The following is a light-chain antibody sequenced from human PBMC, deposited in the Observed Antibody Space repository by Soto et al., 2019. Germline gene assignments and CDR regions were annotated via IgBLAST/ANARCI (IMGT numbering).Light chain of an antibody. CDR2: DVS. J-gene: IGLJ1*01. CDR3: CSYAGRDTLYV. Sequence: QSVLTQPRSVSGSPGQSVTISCTGTSTDVGGYNYVSWYQQHPGKVPKLMLYDVSKRPSGVPDRFSGSKSGNTASLTISGLQAEDEAEYYCCSYAGRDTLYVFGSGTQLTVL. CDR1: STDVGGYNY. V-gene: IGLV2-11*01.